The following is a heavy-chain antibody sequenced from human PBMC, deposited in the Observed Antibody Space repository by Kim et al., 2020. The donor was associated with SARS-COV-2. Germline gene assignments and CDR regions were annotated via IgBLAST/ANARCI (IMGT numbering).Heavy chain of an antibody. CDR1: GFTFNNYA. Sequence: GGSLRLSCAASGFTFNNYAMSWVRQAPGKGLEWVSGIRDSGGSTKYADSVKGRFSISRNNSKNTLYLQMDSLRAEDTAVYYCAKVXSGSXGWFEYFQHWGQGTXVTVSS. J-gene: IGHJ1*01. D-gene: IGHD6-19*01. CDR2: IRDSGGST. CDR3: AKVXSGSXGWFEYFQH. V-gene: IGHV3-23*01.